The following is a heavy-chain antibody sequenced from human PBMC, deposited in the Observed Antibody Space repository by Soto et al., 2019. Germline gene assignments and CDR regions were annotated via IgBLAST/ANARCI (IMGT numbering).Heavy chain of an antibody. J-gene: IGHJ4*02. CDR3: ARWGTTGGLDV. Sequence: QVQLVGSGGGVVQPGTSLRLSCVGSGFTFRSYVIHWVRQAPGKGLEWVALTSYDGSNNFYGDSVKGRFPISRHNSRNTVELQMDSLTFEYTALYYCARWGTTGGLDVWGQGTLVSVSS. CDR2: TSYDGSNN. CDR1: GFTFRSYV. V-gene: IGHV3-33*05. D-gene: IGHD3-16*01.